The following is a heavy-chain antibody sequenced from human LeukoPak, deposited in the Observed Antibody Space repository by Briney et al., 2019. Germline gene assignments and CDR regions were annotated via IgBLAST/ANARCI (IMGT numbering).Heavy chain of an antibody. CDR3: ARDRGLLLFGGNWFDP. V-gene: IGHV4-59*01. D-gene: IGHD3-10*01. CDR2: IYYSGST. J-gene: IGHJ5*02. Sequence: SETLSLTCTVSVGSISSYYWSWIRQPPGKGLEWIGYIYYSGSTNYNPSLKSRVTISVDTSKNQFSLKLSSVTAADTAVYYCARDRGLLLFGGNWFDPWGQGTLVTVSS. CDR1: VGSISSYY.